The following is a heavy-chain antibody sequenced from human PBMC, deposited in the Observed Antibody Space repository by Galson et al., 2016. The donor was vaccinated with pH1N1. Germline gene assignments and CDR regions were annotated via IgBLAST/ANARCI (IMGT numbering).Heavy chain of an antibody. CDR1: GGIFASYA. CDR2: INLIFGTA. CDR3: ARDRSVYYYYGMDV. V-gene: IGHV1-69*06. D-gene: IGHD3-3*01. Sequence: SVKVSCKASGGIFASYAISWVRQAPGQGLEWMGGINLIFGTASYAQNLQGRVTITADNSTTTAYMELSSLRSEDTAVYYCARDRSVYYYYGMDVWGQGTTVTVSS. J-gene: IGHJ6*02.